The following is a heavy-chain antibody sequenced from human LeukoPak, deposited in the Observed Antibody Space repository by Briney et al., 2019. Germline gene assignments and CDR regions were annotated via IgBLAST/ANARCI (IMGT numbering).Heavy chain of an antibody. CDR1: GYTFTSYG. D-gene: IGHD3-10*01. CDR3: ARTVPLVRGVIQNWFDP. Sequence: ASVKVSCKASGYTFTSYGISWVRQAPGQGLEWMGWISAYNGNTNYAQKLQGRVTMTTVTSTSTAYMELRSLRSDDTAVNYCARTVPLVRGVIQNWFDPWGQGTLVTVSS. J-gene: IGHJ5*02. V-gene: IGHV1-18*01. CDR2: ISAYNGNT.